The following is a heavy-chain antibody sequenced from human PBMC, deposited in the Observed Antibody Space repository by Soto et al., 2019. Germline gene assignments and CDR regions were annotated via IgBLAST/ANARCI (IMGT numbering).Heavy chain of an antibody. V-gene: IGHV1-3*01. D-gene: IGHD6-6*01. Sequence: VASVKVSCKASGYTFTSYAMHWVRQAPGQRLEWMGWINAGNGNTKYSQKFQGRVTITRDTSASTAYMELSSLRSEDTAVYYCAREQLATGDYYSYGMDVWGQGTTVTVSS. CDR1: GYTFTSYA. CDR2: INAGNGNT. CDR3: AREQLATGDYYSYGMDV. J-gene: IGHJ6*02.